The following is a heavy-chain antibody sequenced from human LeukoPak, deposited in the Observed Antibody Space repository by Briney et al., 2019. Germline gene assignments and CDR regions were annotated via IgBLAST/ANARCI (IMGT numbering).Heavy chain of an antibody. V-gene: IGHV4-4*09. J-gene: IGHJ4*02. CDR1: GGSISGHY. D-gene: IGHD1-26*01. CDR3: ARAYSRSYSHFDD. Sequence: PSETLSLTCTVSGGSISGHYWSWIRQPPGKGLEWIGYIYTSGSTNYNPSLKSRVTISVDTSKNQFSLRLSSVTAADTAMYFCARAYSRSYSHFDDWGQGTLVTVSS. CDR2: IYTSGST.